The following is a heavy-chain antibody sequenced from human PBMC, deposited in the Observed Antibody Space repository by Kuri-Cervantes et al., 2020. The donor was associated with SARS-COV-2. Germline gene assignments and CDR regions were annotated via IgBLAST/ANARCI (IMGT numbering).Heavy chain of an antibody. CDR1: GFTFSSYS. CDR2: ISSSSSYI. V-gene: IGHV3-21*01. CDR3: ATRPTPRYDEAFDI. D-gene: IGHD2-15*01. J-gene: IGHJ3*02. Sequence: GESLKISCAASGFTFSSYSMNWVRQAPGKGLEWVSSISSSSSYIYYADSVKGRFTISRDNAKNSLYLQMNSLRAEDTAVYYCATRPTPRYDEAFDIWGQGTMVTVSS.